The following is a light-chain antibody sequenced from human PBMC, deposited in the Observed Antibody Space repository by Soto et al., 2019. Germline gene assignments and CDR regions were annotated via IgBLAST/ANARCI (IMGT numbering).Light chain of an antibody. CDR2: AAS. V-gene: IGKV1-39*01. J-gene: IGKJ2*01. Sequence: DIQMTQSPSSLSASVGDRVTITCRASQSISSYLNGYQQKPGKAPKLLIYAASSLQSGVPSRFSGGGAGTDFTLTISSLQPEDFATYCGQQSYSTLLTCGQGTKLEIK. CDR1: QSISSY. CDR3: QQSYSTLLT.